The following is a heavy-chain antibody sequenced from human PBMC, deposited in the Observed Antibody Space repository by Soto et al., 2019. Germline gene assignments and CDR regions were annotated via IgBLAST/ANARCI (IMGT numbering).Heavy chain of an antibody. CDR2: IYNTGST. Sequence: KPSETLSLTCTVSGVSISSYYWSWIRQPPGKALEWIGYIYNTGSTNYNPSLKGRVTISIDSSKNQFSLKLTSVTAADTAVYYCAMVPAAPHWVYYFGMDVWGQGTTVTVSS. J-gene: IGHJ6*02. D-gene: IGHD2-2*01. CDR1: GVSISSYY. V-gene: IGHV4-59*12. CDR3: AMVPAAPHWVYYFGMDV.